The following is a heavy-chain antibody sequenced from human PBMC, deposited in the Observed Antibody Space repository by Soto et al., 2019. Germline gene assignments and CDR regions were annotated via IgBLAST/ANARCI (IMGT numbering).Heavy chain of an antibody. CDR3: ARTLYCSSTSCSQNYYYYYGMDV. CDR2: IIPIFGTA. D-gene: IGHD2-2*01. Sequence: QVQLVQSGAEVKKPGSSVKVSCKASGGTFSSYAISWVRQAPGQGLEWMGGIIPIFGTASYAQKFQGRVTITADESTSTAYMELSSLRSEDTAVYYCARTLYCSSTSCSQNYYYYYGMDVWGQGTTVTVSS. V-gene: IGHV1-69*01. J-gene: IGHJ6*02. CDR1: GGTFSSYA.